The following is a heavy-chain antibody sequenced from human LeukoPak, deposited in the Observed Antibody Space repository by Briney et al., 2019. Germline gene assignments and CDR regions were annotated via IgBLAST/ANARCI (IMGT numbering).Heavy chain of an antibody. J-gene: IGHJ5*02. V-gene: IGHV4-59*01. D-gene: IGHD3/OR15-3a*01. Sequence: SETLSLTCTVSGXSISPYYWTWIRQPPGKGLEWIGYVYYNGNTNYNPSLKSRITISVDTSKNQFSLRLKSVTAADTAVYYCARGPLSSRTTWTWFDPWGQGTLVTVSS. CDR1: GXSISPYY. CDR2: VYYNGNT. CDR3: ARGPLSSRTTWTWFDP.